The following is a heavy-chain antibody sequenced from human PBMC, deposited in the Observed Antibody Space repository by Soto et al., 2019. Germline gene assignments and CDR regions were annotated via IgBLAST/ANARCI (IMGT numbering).Heavy chain of an antibody. V-gene: IGHV1-69*13. CDR1: GGTFSSYA. CDR3: ARRWTYYYDSSGHRYGMDV. CDR2: IIPIFGTA. J-gene: IGHJ6*02. Sequence: SVKVSCKASGGTFSSYAISWVRQAPGQGLEWMGGIIPIFGTANYAQKFQGRVTITADESTSTAYMELSSPRSEDTAVYYCARRWTYYYDSSGHRYGMDVWGQGTTVTVSS. D-gene: IGHD3-22*01.